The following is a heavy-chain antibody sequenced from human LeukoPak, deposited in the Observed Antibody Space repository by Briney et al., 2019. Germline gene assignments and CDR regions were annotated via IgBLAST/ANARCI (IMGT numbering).Heavy chain of an antibody. CDR3: ARYSGSYFDY. D-gene: IGHD6-19*01. Sequence: SETLSLTCSVSGGSIGSSLHYWAWTRQPPAKGLEWLATISESGTTYYNPSLKSRVTISVDTSKNQFSLNLGSVTAADTAVYYCARYSGSYFDYWGQGALVTVSS. J-gene: IGHJ4*02. V-gene: IGHV4-39*01. CDR2: ISESGTT. CDR1: GGSIGSSLHY.